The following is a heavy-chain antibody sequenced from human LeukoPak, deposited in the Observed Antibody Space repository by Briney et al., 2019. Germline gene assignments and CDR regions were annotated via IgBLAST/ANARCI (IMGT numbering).Heavy chain of an antibody. CDR2: LYYSGST. CDR3: ARGRGSPYYVEAFDV. Sequence: SETLSLTCNVPGASFTSDYWGWIRQPPGKGPEWIGHLYYSGSTTYNPSLESRVTMSVDTSRKQISLKLNSVAAADTAVYYCARGRGSPYYVEAFDVWGQGTVVTVSS. CDR1: GASFTSDY. V-gene: IGHV4-59*01. D-gene: IGHD3-22*01. J-gene: IGHJ3*01.